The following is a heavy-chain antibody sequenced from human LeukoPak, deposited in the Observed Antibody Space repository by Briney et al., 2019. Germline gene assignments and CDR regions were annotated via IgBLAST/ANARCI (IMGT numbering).Heavy chain of an antibody. CDR3: ARHVSQLWSGVLPASFDY. CDR1: GGSISSGYYF. D-gene: IGHD3-3*01. CDR2: VYYRGNT. V-gene: IGHV4-39*01. J-gene: IGHJ4*02. Sequence: SETLSLTCTVSGGSISSGYYFWGWIRQPPGKELEWIGSVYYRGNTYYNPSLKSRVTISVDSSKSQFSLDLSSVTAADTAVYYCARHVSQLWSGVLPASFDYWGQGSLFTVSS.